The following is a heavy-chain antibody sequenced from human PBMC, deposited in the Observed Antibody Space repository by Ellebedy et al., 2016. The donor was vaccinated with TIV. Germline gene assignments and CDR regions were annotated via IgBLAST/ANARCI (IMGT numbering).Heavy chain of an antibody. Sequence: GESLKISCAASGFTFSRYAMHWVRQAPGKGLEWVAVISYDGSNYYYADSVKGRLTISRHKSKDTLYLQMNSLRADDTAVYYCARVKAYSAFDIWGQGTRVTVSS. D-gene: IGHD2-15*01. J-gene: IGHJ3*02. V-gene: IGHV3-30-3*01. CDR3: ARVKAYSAFDI. CDR2: ISYDGSNY. CDR1: GFTFSRYA.